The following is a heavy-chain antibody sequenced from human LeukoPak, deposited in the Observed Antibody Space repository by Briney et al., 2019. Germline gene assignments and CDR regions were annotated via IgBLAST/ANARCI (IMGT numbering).Heavy chain of an antibody. CDR3: ERDSGY. CDR2: IYRGGCT. J-gene: IGHJ4*02. Sequence: GWSLPLSCAASGFTVRRHYMRWVHQAPGKGLEWPSVIYRGGCTYYAQSVQGRFTTSKDNSKNTLYLQMNSLTAEYTAVYYCERDSGYWSQGTLVTVSS. CDR1: GFTVRRHY. V-gene: IGHV3-53*05.